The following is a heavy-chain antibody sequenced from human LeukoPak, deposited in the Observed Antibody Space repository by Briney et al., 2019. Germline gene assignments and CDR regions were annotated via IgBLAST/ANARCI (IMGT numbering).Heavy chain of an antibody. D-gene: IGHD3-22*01. J-gene: IGHJ6*03. CDR2: VYARGST. Sequence: SQTLSLTCTVYYGSIHNYYWSWIRQPAGKTLEWIGRVYARGSTIYNPSLKSRVPVSLDPSKSQLSLKLSSVTAADTAVYYCARHANAVDYYDSSGYPYYYYMDVWGKGTTVTVSS. V-gene: IGHV4-4*07. CDR1: YGSIHNYY. CDR3: ARHANAVDYYDSSGYPYYYYMDV.